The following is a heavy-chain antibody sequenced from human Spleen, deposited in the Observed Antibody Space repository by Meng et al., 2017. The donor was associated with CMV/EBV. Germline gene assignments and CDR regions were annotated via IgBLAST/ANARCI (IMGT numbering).Heavy chain of an antibody. J-gene: IGHJ4*02. CDR2: ISGRGDRT. D-gene: IGHD7-27*01. CDR3: AKYTSSSGEGYFDD. CDR1: GFTFGIHA. Sequence: GESLKIPCAASGFTFGIHAMTWVRQPPGKGLEWVSSISGRGDRTYYAESVKGRFTISRDNSKNTLYLQMNSLRAEDTAVYYCAKYTSSSGEGYFDDWGQGTLVTVSS. V-gene: IGHV3-23*01.